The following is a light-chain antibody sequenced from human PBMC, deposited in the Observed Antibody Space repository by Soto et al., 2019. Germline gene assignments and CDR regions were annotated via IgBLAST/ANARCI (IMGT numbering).Light chain of an antibody. CDR1: GSDVDNYNY. Sequence: QSALTQPRSVSGSPGQSVTISCTGTGSDVDNYNYVSWYQQHPGKAPNLMIYDVTKRPSGVPDRISGSKSGNTASLTISGLQAEDEADYYCCSYAGRYTYVFGTGTKLTVL. CDR3: CSYAGRYTYV. V-gene: IGLV2-11*01. J-gene: IGLJ1*01. CDR2: DVT.